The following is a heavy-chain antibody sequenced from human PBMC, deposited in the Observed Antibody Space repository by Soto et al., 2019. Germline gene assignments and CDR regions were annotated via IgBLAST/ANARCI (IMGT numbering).Heavy chain of an antibody. CDR1: GGSISSYY. D-gene: IGHD3-10*01. Sequence: SETLSLTCTVSGGSISSYYWSWIRQPPGQGLEWIGYIYYSGNTNYNPSLESRVTISLDTSKNQFSLKLSSVTAADTAVYYCATFGSGIDYYYGMDVWGQGTTVTVSS. CDR3: ATFGSGIDYYYGMDV. V-gene: IGHV4-59*01. J-gene: IGHJ6*02. CDR2: IYYSGNT.